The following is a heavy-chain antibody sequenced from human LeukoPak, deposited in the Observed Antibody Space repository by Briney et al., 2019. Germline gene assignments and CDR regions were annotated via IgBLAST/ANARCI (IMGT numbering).Heavy chain of an antibody. V-gene: IGHV3-30*02. Sequence: GGSLRLSCAASGFTFSSYGMHWVRQAPGKGLEWVAFIRYDGSNKYYADSVKGRFTISRDNSKNTLYLQMNSLRAEDTAVYYCAREYYGSGSYFPIFDYWGQGTLVTVSS. CDR2: IRYDGSNK. D-gene: IGHD3-10*01. J-gene: IGHJ4*02. CDR1: GFTFSSYG. CDR3: AREYYGSGSYFPIFDY.